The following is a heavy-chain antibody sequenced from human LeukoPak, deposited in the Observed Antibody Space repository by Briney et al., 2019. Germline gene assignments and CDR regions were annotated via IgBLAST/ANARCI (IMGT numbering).Heavy chain of an antibody. V-gene: IGHV4-59*01. Sequence: SETLSLTCTVSGGSIESYYWSWIRQTPGKGLEWIGYIYYSGTTNYIPSLRSRVSISIDTTKNQFSLKLNSVTAADTAVYYCARSITYFYDTSGSEYFQHWGQGTLVTVSS. CDR2: IYYSGTT. D-gene: IGHD3-22*01. CDR3: ARSITYFYDTSGSEYFQH. J-gene: IGHJ1*01. CDR1: GGSIESYY.